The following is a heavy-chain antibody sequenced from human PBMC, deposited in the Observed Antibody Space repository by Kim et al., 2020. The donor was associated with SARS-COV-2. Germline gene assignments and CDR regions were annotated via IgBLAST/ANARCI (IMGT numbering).Heavy chain of an antibody. D-gene: IGHD6-13*01. J-gene: IGHJ4*02. Sequence: CADSVKVRFTISRDNYRNTVYLQMNRLRVEDTAVYYCARDPPAVQGSTWGWGQGTLVTVSS. V-gene: IGHV3-53*01. CDR3: ARDPPAVQGSTWG.